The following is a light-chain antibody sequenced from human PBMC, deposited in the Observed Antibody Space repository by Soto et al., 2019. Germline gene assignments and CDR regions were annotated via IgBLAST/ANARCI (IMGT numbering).Light chain of an antibody. CDR3: ASWDDTLESPVA. CDR1: SSNIGDNH. V-gene: IGLV1-47*01. CDR2: RNH. Sequence: QSVLTQPPSASGTPGPTVTLSCSGSSSNIGDNHVYWYQQLPGPPPKLLSYRNHQRPSGVSDRFSGSKSGTSACLAISGLRSEDEADYHCASWDDTLESPVAFGGGTKLTVL. J-gene: IGLJ2*01.